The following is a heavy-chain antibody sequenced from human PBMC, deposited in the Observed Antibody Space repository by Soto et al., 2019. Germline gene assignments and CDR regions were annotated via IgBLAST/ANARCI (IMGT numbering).Heavy chain of an antibody. CDR1: GFSFSSYA. Sequence: QVQLVESGGGVVQPGRSLRLSCAASGFSFSSYAMHWVRQAPGKGLDWVAVISYDGSNKYYADSVKGRFTISRDNSKNTLYLQMNSLRAQDTAVYYYARGRGYSGYPYYYYGMDVWGQGTTVTVSS. V-gene: IGHV3-30-3*01. CDR3: ARGRGYSGYPYYYYGMDV. D-gene: IGHD5-12*01. J-gene: IGHJ6*02. CDR2: ISYDGSNK.